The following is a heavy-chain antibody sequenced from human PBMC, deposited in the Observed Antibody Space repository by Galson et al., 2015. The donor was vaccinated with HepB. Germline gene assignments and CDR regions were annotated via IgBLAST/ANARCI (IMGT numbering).Heavy chain of an antibody. V-gene: IGHV3-30*04. CDR1: GFTFSNYA. CDR3: AREYAAVPGYFDY. D-gene: IGHD6-13*01. Sequence: SLRLSCAASGFTFSNYAFHWVRQAPGKGLEWVAFMSYDAEIKFYADSVKGRFTISRDISKSTLYLQINSLRAEDTAVYYCAREYAAVPGYFDYWGQGTLVTVSS. J-gene: IGHJ4*02. CDR2: MSYDAEIK.